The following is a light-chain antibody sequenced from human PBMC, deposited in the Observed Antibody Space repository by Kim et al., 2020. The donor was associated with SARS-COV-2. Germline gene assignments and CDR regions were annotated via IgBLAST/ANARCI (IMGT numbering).Light chain of an antibody. CDR1: KLGDKY. V-gene: IGLV3-1*01. J-gene: IGLJ3*02. Sequence: SYELTQPHSVSVSPGQSASITCSGDKLGDKYVGWYQQRAGQAPVLVIYEDTKRPSGIPERFSGSNSGNTAALTISGTQAMDEADYFCQAWDSSTAVFGGGTQLTVL. CDR2: EDT. CDR3: QAWDSSTAV.